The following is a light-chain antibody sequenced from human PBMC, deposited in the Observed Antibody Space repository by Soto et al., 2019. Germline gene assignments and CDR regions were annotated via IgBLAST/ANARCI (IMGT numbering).Light chain of an antibody. CDR3: QQYNNWPPTWT. Sequence: EIVMTQSPATLSVSPGESATLSCRASQSINRDLAWYEQKPGQAPRLLIYGASTRATGIPARFSGSGSGTEFTLTISSLQSEDFAVYYCQQYNNWPPTWTFGQGTKVDIK. CDR1: QSINRD. J-gene: IGKJ1*01. V-gene: IGKV3-15*01. CDR2: GAS.